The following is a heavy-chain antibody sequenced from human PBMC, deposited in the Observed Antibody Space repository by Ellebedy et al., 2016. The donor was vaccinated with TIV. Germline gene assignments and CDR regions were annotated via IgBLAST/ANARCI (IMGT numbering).Heavy chain of an antibody. V-gene: IGHV4-39*01. D-gene: IGHD6-13*01. CDR2: IYYSGST. CDR1: GGSISSSSYY. CDR3: ATQTGSIAAAGTLGEFDY. Sequence: MPSETLSLTCTVSGGSISSSSYYWGWIRPPPGKGLEWIGSIYYSGSTYYNPSLKSRVTLSVDTSKNQFSLKLSSVTAADTAVYYCATQTGSIAAAGTLGEFDYWGQGTLVTVSS. J-gene: IGHJ4*02.